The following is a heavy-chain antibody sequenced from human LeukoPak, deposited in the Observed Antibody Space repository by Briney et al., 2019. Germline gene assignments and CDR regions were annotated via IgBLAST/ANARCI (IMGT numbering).Heavy chain of an antibody. J-gene: IGHJ4*02. Sequence: PSETLSLTCTVSGGSISSYYWSWIRLPPGKGLEWIGYIYYSGSTNYNPSLKSRVTISVDTSKNQFSLKLSSVTAADTAVYYCARGYSGYDYALDCWGQGTPVTVSS. CDR1: GGSISSYY. V-gene: IGHV4-59*01. D-gene: IGHD5-12*01. CDR2: IYYSGST. CDR3: ARGYSGYDYALDC.